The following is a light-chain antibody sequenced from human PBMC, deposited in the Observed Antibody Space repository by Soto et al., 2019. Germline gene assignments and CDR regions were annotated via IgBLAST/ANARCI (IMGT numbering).Light chain of an antibody. CDR3: QQYNGS. CDR2: KAS. J-gene: IGKJ1*01. Sequence: DIQMTQAPSTLSASGGDRVAITCRASQYISSWLAWYQQKPGKAPKLLIYKASSLESGVPSRFSGSGSGTEFTLTISSLQPDDFATYYCQQYNGSFGQGTKVEVK. CDR1: QYISSW. V-gene: IGKV1-5*03.